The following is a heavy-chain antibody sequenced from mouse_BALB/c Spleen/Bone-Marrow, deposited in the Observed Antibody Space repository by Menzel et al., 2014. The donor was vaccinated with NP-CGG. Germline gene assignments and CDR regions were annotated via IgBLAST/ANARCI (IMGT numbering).Heavy chain of an antibody. CDR3: AKVSTGFAY. CDR2: FYPGDGDT. V-gene: IGHV1-80*01. J-gene: IGHJ3*01. Sequence: VQLHQSGAYLVRHVSSVNISCKASGYAFSTYWITSVKQSPGQRLDTHGQFYPGDGDTKYNGKFKGSASLTADKSSSTHYMQLSILTSEHSAVYFCAKVSTGFAYWDQGTLVTVS. CDR1: GYAFSTYW.